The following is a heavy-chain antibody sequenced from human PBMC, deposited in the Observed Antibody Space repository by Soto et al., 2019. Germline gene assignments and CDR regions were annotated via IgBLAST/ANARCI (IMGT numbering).Heavy chain of an antibody. Sequence: QVQLVQSGAEVKKPGSSVKVSCKASGGTFSSYAISWVRQAPGQGLEWMGGIIPIFGTANHAQTFQGRVTITADESTGRAYMELSRLRSEDTAVYYCARDPELAGAGYYYYGMDVWGQGTTVTVSS. CDR2: IIPIFGTA. V-gene: IGHV1-69*01. D-gene: IGHD6-13*01. CDR1: GGTFSSYA. CDR3: ARDPELAGAGYYYYGMDV. J-gene: IGHJ6*02.